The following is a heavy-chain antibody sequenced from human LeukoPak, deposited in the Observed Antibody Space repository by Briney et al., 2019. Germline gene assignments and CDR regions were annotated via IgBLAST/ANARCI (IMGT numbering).Heavy chain of an antibody. CDR3: LTSSFDH. Sequence: QSGRSLRLSCAASGFTLGDYDIHWVRQAPGKGPEWVSSISSNSDTIAYAEPVKGRFTVSRDNTINSLYLQMDSLRVEDTALYYCLTSSFDHWGQGTLVTVSS. CDR2: ISSNSDTI. V-gene: IGHV3-9*01. J-gene: IGHJ4*02. CDR1: GFTLGDYD.